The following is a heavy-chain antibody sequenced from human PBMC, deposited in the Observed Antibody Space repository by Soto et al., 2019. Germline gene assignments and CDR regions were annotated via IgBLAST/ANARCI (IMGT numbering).Heavy chain of an antibody. J-gene: IGHJ5*02. CDR3: ARVGGYCSSTSCYLNWFDP. V-gene: IGHV1-18*01. D-gene: IGHD2-2*01. CDR2: ISAYNGNT. Sequence: ASVKVSCKASGYTFTSYGISWVRQAPGQGLERMGWISAYNGNTNYAQKLQGRVTMTTDTSTSTAYMELRSLRSDDTAVYYCARVGGYCSSTSCYLNWFDPWGQGTLVTVSS. CDR1: GYTFTSYG.